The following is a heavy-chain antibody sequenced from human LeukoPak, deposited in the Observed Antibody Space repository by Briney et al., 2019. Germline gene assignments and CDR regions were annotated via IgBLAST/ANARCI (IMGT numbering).Heavy chain of an antibody. CDR3: ARHPIVLAAFDL. Sequence: GGSLRLSCAASGFTFSRNTMNWVRQAPGKGLEWVSSISSSSNFINYADSVKGRFTISRDNAENSLYLQMDTLRAEDTAVYYCARHPIVLAAFDLWGQGTLVTVSS. CDR2: ISSSSNFI. D-gene: IGHD3-22*01. CDR1: GFTFSRNT. J-gene: IGHJ5*02. V-gene: IGHV3-21*01.